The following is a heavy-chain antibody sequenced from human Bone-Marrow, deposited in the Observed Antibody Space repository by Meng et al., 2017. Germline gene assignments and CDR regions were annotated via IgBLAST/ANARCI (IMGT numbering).Heavy chain of an antibody. CDR1: GGTFSSYA. CDR3: ARFLRSTIFGTRWWYFDL. J-gene: IGHJ2*01. CDR2: IIPIFGTA. V-gene: IGHV1-69*06. D-gene: IGHD3-3*01. Sequence: SVKVSCKASGGTFSSYAISWVRQAPGQGLEWMGGIIPIFGTANYSQKFQGRVTITADKSTSTAYMELSSLRSEDTAVYYCARFLRSTIFGTRWWYFDLWGHGTLVTVSS.